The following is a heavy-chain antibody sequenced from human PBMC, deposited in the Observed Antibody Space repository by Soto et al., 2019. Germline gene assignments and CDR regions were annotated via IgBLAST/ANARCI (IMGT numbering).Heavy chain of an antibody. J-gene: IGHJ4*02. CDR2: IIPLFGAT. CDR3: ARLIGEGYSGTYGLDY. Sequence: QVQLVQSGAEVKKPGSSVKVSCKASGGTFNNYEISWVRQAPGQGLEWMGGIIPLFGATNYAQHFQGRVTITADKSTNTSYMELSSLKSEDTAVYYCARLIGEGYSGTYGLDYWGQGTLVTVSS. CDR1: GGTFNNYE. V-gene: IGHV1-69*06. D-gene: IGHD1-26*01.